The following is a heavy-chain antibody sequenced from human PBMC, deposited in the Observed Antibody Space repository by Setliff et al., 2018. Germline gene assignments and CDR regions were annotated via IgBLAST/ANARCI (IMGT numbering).Heavy chain of an antibody. CDR1: GGSISSGNYY. Sequence: SETLSLTCTVSGGSISSGNYYWSWIRQPAGKGLEWIGHIQTSGTTNYNPSLKSRVTISVDTSKNQFSLRLKSVTAADTAVYYCARAVKYDSSGYYGFWFDPWGQGTLVTVSS. V-gene: IGHV4-61*09. CDR2: IQTSGTT. J-gene: IGHJ5*02. CDR3: ARAVKYDSSGYYGFWFDP. D-gene: IGHD3-22*01.